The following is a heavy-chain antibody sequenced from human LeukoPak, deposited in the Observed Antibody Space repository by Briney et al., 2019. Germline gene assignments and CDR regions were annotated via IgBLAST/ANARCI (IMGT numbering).Heavy chain of an antibody. Sequence: SETLSLTCTVSGGSISSYYWSWIRQPPGKGLEWIGEINHSGSTNYNPSLKSRVTISVDTSKNQFSLKLSSVTAADTAVYYCARGPARAATYYFDYWGQGTLVTVSS. J-gene: IGHJ4*02. D-gene: IGHD2-15*01. CDR2: INHSGST. CDR3: ARGPARAATYYFDY. V-gene: IGHV4-34*01. CDR1: GGSISSYY.